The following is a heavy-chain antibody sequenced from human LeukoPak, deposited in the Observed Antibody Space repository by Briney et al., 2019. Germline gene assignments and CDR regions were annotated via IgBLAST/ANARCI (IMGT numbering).Heavy chain of an antibody. CDR3: AREVTMIVVVNAGYFDY. CDR1: GGTFSSYA. V-gene: IGHV1-69*04. J-gene: IGHJ4*02. D-gene: IGHD3-22*01. CDR2: IIPILGIA. Sequence: SVKVSCKASGGTFSSYAISWVRQAPGQGLEWMGRIIPILGIANYAQKFQGRVTITADKSTSTAYMDLSSLRSEDTAVYYCAREVTMIVVVNAGYFDYWGQGTLVTVSS.